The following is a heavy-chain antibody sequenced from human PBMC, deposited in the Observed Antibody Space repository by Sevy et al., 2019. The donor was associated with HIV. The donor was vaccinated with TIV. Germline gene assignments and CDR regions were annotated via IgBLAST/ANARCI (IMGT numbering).Heavy chain of an antibody. CDR3: AKMDTIWSVYYMLDY. J-gene: IGHJ4*02. V-gene: IGHV3-30*18. D-gene: IGHD3-3*01. Sequence: GGSLRLSCAASGFTFSSYGMHWVRQAPGKGLEWVAVISYDGSNKYYADSVKGRFTISRDNSKNTLYLQMNSLRAEDTAVYYCAKMDTIWSVYYMLDYWGQGTLVTVS. CDR2: ISYDGSNK. CDR1: GFTFSSYG.